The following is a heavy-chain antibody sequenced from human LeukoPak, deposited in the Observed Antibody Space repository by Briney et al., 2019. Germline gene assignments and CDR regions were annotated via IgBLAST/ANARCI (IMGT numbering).Heavy chain of an antibody. CDR2: INPNSGGT. J-gene: IGHJ5*02. CDR1: GYTFTGYY. V-gene: IGHV1-2*02. CDR3: ARVGGSSSWKGLGGNWFDP. Sequence: ASVKVSCKASGYTFTGYYMHWVRQAPGQGLEWMGWINPNSGGTNYAQKFQGRVTMTRDTSISTAYMELSRLRSDDTAVYYCARVGGSSSWKGLGGNWFDPWGQGTLVTVSS. D-gene: IGHD6-13*01.